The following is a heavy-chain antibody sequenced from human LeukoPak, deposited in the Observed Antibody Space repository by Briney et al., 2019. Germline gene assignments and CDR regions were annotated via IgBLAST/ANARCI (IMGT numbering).Heavy chain of an antibody. V-gene: IGHV1-8*01. CDR3: ARGRPDTSVPRTYYMDV. CDR1: GYTFTSFD. D-gene: IGHD5-18*01. Sequence: GASVKVSCKASGYTFTSFDIFWVRQATGQGLEGMGWMSPYSGNTGSAQKFQGRVTFTRDTSISTSFMELSSLRSEDTAIYYCARGRPDTSVPRTYYMDVWGKGTTVTVSS. CDR2: MSPYSGNT. J-gene: IGHJ6*03.